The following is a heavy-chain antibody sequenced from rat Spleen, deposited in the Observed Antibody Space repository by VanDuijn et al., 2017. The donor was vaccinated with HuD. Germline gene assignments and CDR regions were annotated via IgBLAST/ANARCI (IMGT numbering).Heavy chain of an antibody. Sequence: EVQLVESGGGLVQPGRSLKLSCAASGFTFSDYNMAWVRQAPRKGLEWVGSISPSGGTTYYRDSVKGRFTISRDNAKSSLYLQMDSLRSEDTATYYCARHGIYNNYGWFAYWGQGTLVTVSS. CDR3: ARHGIYNNYGWFAY. CDR2: ISPSGGTT. V-gene: IGHV5S23*01. D-gene: IGHD1-10*01. J-gene: IGHJ3*01. CDR1: GFTFSDYN.